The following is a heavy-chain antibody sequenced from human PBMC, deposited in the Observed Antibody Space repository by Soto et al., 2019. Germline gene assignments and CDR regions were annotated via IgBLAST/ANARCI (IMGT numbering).Heavy chain of an antibody. V-gene: IGHV3-23*01. CDR3: AISGTRFTNTYYSDYFEY. J-gene: IGHJ4*02. CDR2: ISGSGDNT. D-gene: IGHD1-26*01. CDR1: GFTFSSYG. Sequence: GGSLRLSCAASGFTFSSYGMSWVRQAPGKGLEWVSGISGSGDNTYYAGSVKGRFTISRINSKHTLFLQMNGLRAEDTALYYCAISGTRFTNTYYSDYFEYWGQGALVTVSS.